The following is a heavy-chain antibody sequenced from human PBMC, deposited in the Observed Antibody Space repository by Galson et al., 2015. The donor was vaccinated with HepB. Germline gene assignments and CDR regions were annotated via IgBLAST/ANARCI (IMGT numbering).Heavy chain of an antibody. V-gene: IGHV3-7*03. Sequence: CAASGFTFSSYWMSWVRQAPGKGLEWVANIKQDGSEKYYVDSVKGRFTISRDNAKNSLYLQMNSLRAEDTAVYYCARDRGSVSYKANYYYMDVWGKGTTVTVSS. CDR3: ARDRGSVSYKANYYYMDV. CDR2: IKQDGSEK. D-gene: IGHD3-10*01. CDR1: GFTFSSYW. J-gene: IGHJ6*03.